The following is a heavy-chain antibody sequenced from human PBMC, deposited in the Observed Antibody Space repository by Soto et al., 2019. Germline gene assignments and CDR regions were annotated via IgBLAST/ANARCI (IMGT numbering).Heavy chain of an antibody. CDR3: ASWGSLTRDY. D-gene: IGHD3-16*01. J-gene: IGHJ4*02. V-gene: IGHV4-39*01. Sequence: QLQLQESGPGLVKPSETLSLTCTVSGGSISSSSYYWGWIRQPPGKGLEWIGSIYYSGSTYYNPSLKSRVTISVDTSKNQFSLKLSSVTAADAAVYYCASWGSLTRDYWGQGTLVTVSS. CDR2: IYYSGST. CDR1: GGSISSSSYY.